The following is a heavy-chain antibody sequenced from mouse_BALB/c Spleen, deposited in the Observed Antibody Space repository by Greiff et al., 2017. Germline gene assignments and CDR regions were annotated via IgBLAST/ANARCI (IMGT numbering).Heavy chain of an antibody. CDR2: IRSKSNNYAT. CDR3: VRGGYYGPYYFDY. J-gene: IGHJ2*01. Sequence: DAGGGLVQPKGSLKLSCAASGFTFNTNAMNWVRQAPGKGLEWVARIRSKSNNYATYYADSVKDRFTISRDDSQSMLYLQMNNLKTEDTAMYYCVRGGYYGPYYFDYWGQGTTLTVSS. CDR1: GFTFNTNA. D-gene: IGHD1-2*01. V-gene: IGHV10S3*01.